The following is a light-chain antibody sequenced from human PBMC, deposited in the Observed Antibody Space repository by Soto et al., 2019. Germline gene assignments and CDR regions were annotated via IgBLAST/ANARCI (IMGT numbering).Light chain of an antibody. Sequence: EIVMTQSPATLSVSPGERATLSCRASQSVSSNLAWYQQKPGQAPRLLIYATSTRATGIPPRFSGSGSGTEFTLTISRLRSEDFAVYYCQQYNYWPPFTFGQGSNLAIK. CDR1: QSVSSN. V-gene: IGKV3-15*01. J-gene: IGKJ2*01. CDR2: ATS. CDR3: QQYNYWPPFT.